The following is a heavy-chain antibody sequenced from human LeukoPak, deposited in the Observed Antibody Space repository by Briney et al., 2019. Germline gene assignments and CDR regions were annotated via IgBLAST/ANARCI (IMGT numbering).Heavy chain of an antibody. D-gene: IGHD3-3*01. V-gene: IGHV4-39*07. CDR3: ARRHTIFGVAPSRQERRFRGYFDY. J-gene: IGHJ4*02. CDR1: GGSISSSSYY. CDR2: IYYSGST. Sequence: PSETLSLTCTVSGGSISSSSYYWGWIRQPPGKGLEWIGSIYYSGSTYYNPSLKSRVTISVDTSKNQFSLKLSSVTAADTAVYYCARRHTIFGVAPSRQERRFRGYFDYWGQGTLVTVSS.